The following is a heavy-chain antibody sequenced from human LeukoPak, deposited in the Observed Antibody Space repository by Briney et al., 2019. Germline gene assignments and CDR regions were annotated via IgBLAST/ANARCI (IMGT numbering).Heavy chain of an antibody. V-gene: IGHV1-2*02. Sequence: ASVTVSCKASGYIFTDYYMHWVRQAPGQGLEWMGWINPNSGGTNYAQKFQGRVTMTRDTSISTAYMELSSLRSEDTAVYYCAREAVAGTTHFDYWGQGTLVTVS. D-gene: IGHD6-19*01. J-gene: IGHJ4*02. CDR1: GYIFTDYY. CDR2: INPNSGGT. CDR3: AREAVAGTTHFDY.